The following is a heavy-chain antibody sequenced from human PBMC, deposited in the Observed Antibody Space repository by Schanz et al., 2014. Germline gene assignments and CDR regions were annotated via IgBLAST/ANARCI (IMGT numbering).Heavy chain of an antibody. CDR1: GYTFTSYD. Sequence: QVQLVQSGVEVKRPGASVRVSCKASGYTFTSYDINWVRQATGQGLEWMGWMNSKTGNTGYAQRFQGRLTVTRDTSTSTVNMELSSLRSEDTAVYYCARGGFFDSTSFDSWGQGTLVTVSS. D-gene: IGHD2-2*01. CDR2: MNSKTGNT. CDR3: ARGGFFDSTSFDS. V-gene: IGHV1-8*01. J-gene: IGHJ4*02.